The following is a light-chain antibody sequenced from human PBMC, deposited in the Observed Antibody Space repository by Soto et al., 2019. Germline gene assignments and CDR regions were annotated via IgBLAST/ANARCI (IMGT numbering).Light chain of an antibody. V-gene: IGKV3-20*01. Sequence: VVLTQSPGTLSLSPGERGTLSCRASQSVSSTYLAWCQQKPGQAPRLLIYGASSRATGIPDRFSGGGSGTDFTLTISRLEPEDSAVYYCQQYAFSPLTFGGGTKVEIK. CDR3: QQYAFSPLT. CDR1: QSVSSTY. CDR2: GAS. J-gene: IGKJ4*01.